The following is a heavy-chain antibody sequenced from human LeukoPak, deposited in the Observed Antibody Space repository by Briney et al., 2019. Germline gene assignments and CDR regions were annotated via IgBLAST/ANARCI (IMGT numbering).Heavy chain of an antibody. CDR1: GFTFSSYG. CDR2: IRYDGSNK. J-gene: IGHJ4*02. CDR3: ARDRLGLNYYGSGSDY. V-gene: IGHV3-30*02. D-gene: IGHD3-10*01. Sequence: GGSLRLSCAASGFTFSSYGIHWVRQAPGKGLEWVAFIRYDGSNKYYADSVKGRFTISRDNSKNTLYMQMNSLRAEDTAVYYCARDRLGLNYYGSGSDYWGQGTLVTVSS.